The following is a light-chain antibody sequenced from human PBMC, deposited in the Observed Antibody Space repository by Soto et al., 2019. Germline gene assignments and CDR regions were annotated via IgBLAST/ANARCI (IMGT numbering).Light chain of an antibody. CDR2: DVS. CDR3: QQRSNWPPIT. CDR1: QSVRSY. Sequence: EIVLTQSPATLSLSPGGSATLSCRASQSVRSYLAWYQQKSGQAPRLLIYDVSNRATGIPARFSGSGSGTDFTLTISSLEPEDFAVYYCQQRSNWPPITFGQGTKVDIK. V-gene: IGKV3-11*01. J-gene: IGKJ1*01.